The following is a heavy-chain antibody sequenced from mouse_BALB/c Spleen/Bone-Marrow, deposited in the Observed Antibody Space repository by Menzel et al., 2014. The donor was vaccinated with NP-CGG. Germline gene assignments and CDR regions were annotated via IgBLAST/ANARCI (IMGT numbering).Heavy chain of an antibody. J-gene: IGHJ4*01. CDR2: INSNGGST. D-gene: IGHD2-3*01. CDR1: GFTFSSYG. Sequence: AASGFTFSSYGMSWVRQTPDKRLELVATINSNGGSTYYPDSVKGRFTISRDNAKNTLYLQMSSLKSEDTATYYCARDGYYVFYAMDYWGQGTSVTVSS. V-gene: IGHV5-6-3*01. CDR3: ARDGYYVFYAMDY.